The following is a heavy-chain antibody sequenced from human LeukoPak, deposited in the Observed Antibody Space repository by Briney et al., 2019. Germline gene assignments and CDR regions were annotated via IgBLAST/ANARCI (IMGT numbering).Heavy chain of an antibody. CDR3: ARNKGNSSSWTPFDY. D-gene: IGHD6-13*01. CDR2: TRDKANSYTT. V-gene: IGHV3-72*01. J-gene: IGHJ4*02. Sequence: PGGSLRLSCAASGFTFSDHYMDWVRQAPGKGLEWVGRTRDKANSYTTEYAASVKGRFTISRDDSKNSLYLQMNSLKTEDTAVYYYARNKGNSSSWTPFDYWGQGTLVTVSS. CDR1: GFTFSDHY.